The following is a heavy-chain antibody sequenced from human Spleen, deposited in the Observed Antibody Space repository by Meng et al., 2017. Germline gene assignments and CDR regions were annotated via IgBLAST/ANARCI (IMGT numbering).Heavy chain of an antibody. CDR3: ARDLGGIFAY. Sequence: GESLKISCAVSGFTFSSYDMSWVRQAPGKGLEWVSVISGSDGRTYYADSVKGRFTISRDNSKNTLLLQMNSLRVEDTAVYYCARDLGGIFAYWGQGALVTVSS. D-gene: IGHD6-13*01. CDR1: GFTFSSYD. V-gene: IGHV3-23*01. CDR2: ISGSDGRT. J-gene: IGHJ4*02.